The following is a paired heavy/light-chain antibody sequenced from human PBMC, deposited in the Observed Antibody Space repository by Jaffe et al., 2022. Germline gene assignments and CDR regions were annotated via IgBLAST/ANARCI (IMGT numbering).Light chain of an antibody. J-gene: IGKJ3*01. CDR1: QSVSSY. V-gene: IGKV3-11*01. CDR2: DAS. CDR3: QQRSNWPPT. Sequence: EIVLTQSPATLSLSPGERATLSCRASQSVSSYLAWYQQKPGQAPRLLIYDASNRATGIPARFSGSGSGTDFTLTISSLEPEDFAVYYCQQRSNWPPTFGPGTKVDIK.
Heavy chain of an antibody. CDR2: IRYDGSNK. V-gene: IGHV3-30*02. D-gene: IGHD2-8*02. Sequence: QVQLVESGGGVVQPGGSLRLSCAASGFTFSSYGMHWVRQAPGKGLEWVAFIRYDGSNKYYADSVKGRFTISRDNSKNTLYLQMNSLRAEDTAVYYCAKDTRCTGGVCYNPEREYYFDYWGQGTLVTVSS. CDR1: GFTFSSYG. CDR3: AKDTRCTGGVCYNPEREYYFDY. J-gene: IGHJ4*02.